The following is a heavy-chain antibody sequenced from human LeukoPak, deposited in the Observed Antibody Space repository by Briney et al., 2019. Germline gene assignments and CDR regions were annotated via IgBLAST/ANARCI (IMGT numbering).Heavy chain of an antibody. V-gene: IGHV1-2*02. J-gene: IGHJ4*02. Sequence: ASVKVSCKASGYTFNGYYKHWVRQAPGQGLEWMGWINPNSGGTNYAQRFQGRVTMTRDTSICTAYMELSRLRSDDTAMYYCARSSGWKYNIDYWGQGTLVTVSS. CDR2: INPNSGGT. CDR3: ARSSGWKYNIDY. CDR1: GYTFNGYY. D-gene: IGHD6-19*01.